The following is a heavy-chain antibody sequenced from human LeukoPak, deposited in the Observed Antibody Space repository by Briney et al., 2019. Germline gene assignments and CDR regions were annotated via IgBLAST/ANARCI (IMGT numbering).Heavy chain of an antibody. CDR1: GFALRDCV. J-gene: IGHJ4*02. CDR2: ISKSDDAR. D-gene: IGHD4-17*01. CDR3: AKDPWTLDGDYGDT. Sequence: PGVSPRLSCAAPGFALRDCVMSWVTQPPGKGLEWVSSISKSDDARYNRDSVKGQFTISRDNSKNTMYLQMSDLRAEDTAVYYCAKDPWTLDGDYGDTWGQGTLVTVSS. V-gene: IGHV3-23*02.